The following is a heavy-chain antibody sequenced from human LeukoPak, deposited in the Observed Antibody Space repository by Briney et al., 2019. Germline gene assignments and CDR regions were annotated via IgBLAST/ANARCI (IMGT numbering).Heavy chain of an antibody. V-gene: IGHV3-48*03. CDR2: ISSSGDSI. J-gene: IGHJ4*02. CDR3: ARILWHGDYPSDY. CDR1: GFTFSSFE. D-gene: IGHD4-17*01. Sequence: AGGSLRLSCAASGFTFSSFEMNWVRQAPGKGLEWISYISSSGDSIYYADSVKGRFTISRDNAKNSLFLQMNSLRVEDTAVYYCARILWHGDYPSDYWSQGTLVTVSS.